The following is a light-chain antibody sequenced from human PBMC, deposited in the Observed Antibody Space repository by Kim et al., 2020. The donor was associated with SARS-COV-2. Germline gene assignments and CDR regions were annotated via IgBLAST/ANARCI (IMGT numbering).Light chain of an antibody. CDR3: QQYNNWLMYT. V-gene: IGKV3-15*01. Sequence: VSPGERATLSCRASQGVSSNLAWYQQKRGQPPRLLIYGASTRATGVPARFSGSGSGTEFTLTISSLQSEDFAVYYCQQYNNWLMYTFGQGTKLEI. CDR2: GAS. CDR1: QGVSSN. J-gene: IGKJ2*01.